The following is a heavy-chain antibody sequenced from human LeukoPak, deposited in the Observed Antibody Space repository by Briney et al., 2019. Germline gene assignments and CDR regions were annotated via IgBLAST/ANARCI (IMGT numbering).Heavy chain of an antibody. CDR3: AKLSGSYSDY. Sequence: GGSLRLSCAASGFTFSSYAVTWVRQAPGKGLEWVSGISGSGSSTYYADSVKGRFTIARDNSENTLYLQMNSLRAEDTAVYYCAKLSGSYSDYWGQGTLVTVSS. D-gene: IGHD1-26*01. CDR1: GFTFSSYA. J-gene: IGHJ4*02. V-gene: IGHV3-23*01. CDR2: ISGSGSST.